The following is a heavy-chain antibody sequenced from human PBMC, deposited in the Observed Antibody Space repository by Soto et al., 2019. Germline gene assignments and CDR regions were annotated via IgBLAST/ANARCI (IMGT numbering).Heavy chain of an antibody. CDR2: INAGNGNN. CDR3: ARDGLAAAGTSSEYYYYYMDV. Sequence: ASVKVSCKASGYTFTSYAMHWVRQAPGQRLEWMGWINAGNGNNKYSQKFQGRVTITRDTSAGTAYMELSSLRSEDTAVYYCARDGLAAAGTSSEYYYYYMDVWGKGTTVTVSS. D-gene: IGHD6-13*01. CDR1: GYTFTSYA. V-gene: IGHV1-3*01. J-gene: IGHJ6*03.